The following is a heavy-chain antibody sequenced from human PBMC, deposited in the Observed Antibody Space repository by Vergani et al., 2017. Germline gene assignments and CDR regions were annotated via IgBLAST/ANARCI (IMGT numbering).Heavy chain of an antibody. CDR3: ARSSRSGSYVWFDP. V-gene: IGHV4-59*04. CDR2: IYYSGST. J-gene: IGHJ5*02. Sequence: QVQLQESGPGLVKPSETLSLTCTVSGGSISSYYWSWIRQPPGKGLEWIGYIYYSGSTYYNPSLKSRVTISVDTSKNQFSLKLSSVTAADTAVYYCARSSRSGSYVWFDPWGQGTLVTVSS. D-gene: IGHD1-26*01. CDR1: GGSISSYY.